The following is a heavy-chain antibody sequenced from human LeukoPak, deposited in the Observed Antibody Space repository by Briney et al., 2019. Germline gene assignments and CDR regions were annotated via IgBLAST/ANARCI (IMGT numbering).Heavy chain of an antibody. D-gene: IGHD2-2*01. CDR2: ISGSGATT. Sequence: PGGSLRLSCAASGFTFSSYAMSWVRQAPGKGLEWVSGISGSGATTYYADSVKGRFTISRDNSKNTLYLQMNSLRVEDTAVYYCAKGYCTSTSCYRLDYWGQGTLVTVSS. CDR1: GFTFSSYA. CDR3: AKGYCTSTSCYRLDY. J-gene: IGHJ4*02. V-gene: IGHV3-23*01.